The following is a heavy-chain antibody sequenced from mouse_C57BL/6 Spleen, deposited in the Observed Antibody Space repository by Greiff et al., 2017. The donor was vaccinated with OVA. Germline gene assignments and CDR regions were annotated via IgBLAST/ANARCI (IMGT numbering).Heavy chain of an antibody. CDR1: GYTFTSYW. CDR2: IDPSDSYT. Sequence: QVQLQQPGAELVKPGASVKLSCKASGYTFTSYWMQWVKQRPGQGLEWIGEIDPSDSYTNYNQKFKGKATLTVDTSSSTAYMQLSSLTSEDSAVYYCATVTTDSFMDYWGQGTSVTVSS. V-gene: IGHV1-50*01. CDR3: ATVTTDSFMDY. J-gene: IGHJ4*01. D-gene: IGHD1-1*01.